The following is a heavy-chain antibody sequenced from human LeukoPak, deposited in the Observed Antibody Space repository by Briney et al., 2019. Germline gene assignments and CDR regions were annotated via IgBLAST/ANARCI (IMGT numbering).Heavy chain of an antibody. CDR2: IYPGDSDT. CDR1: GYSFTSYW. Sequence: GESLKISCKGSGYSFTSYWIGWVRQMPGKGLEWMGIIYPGDSDTRYSPSFQGQVTISADKSISTAYLQWSSLKASDTAMYYCARRQYSSSWYGADFDYWGQGTLVTVSS. D-gene: IGHD6-13*01. J-gene: IGHJ4*02. V-gene: IGHV5-51*01. CDR3: ARRQYSSSWYGADFDY.